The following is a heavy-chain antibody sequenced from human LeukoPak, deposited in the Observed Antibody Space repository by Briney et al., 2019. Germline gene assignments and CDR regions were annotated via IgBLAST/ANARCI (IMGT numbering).Heavy chain of an antibody. V-gene: IGHV4-4*09. J-gene: IGHJ4*02. D-gene: IGHD5-12*01. CDR3: SRQATDGVYLDY. Sequence: SETLSLTCTVSGGSISSYYWSWIRQPPGKGLEWIGYIYTSGSTNYNPSLKSRVTISVDTSKNQFSLKLSSVTAADTAVYYCSRQATDGVYLDYLGQGTLGTGPS. CDR2: IYTSGST. CDR1: GGSISSYY.